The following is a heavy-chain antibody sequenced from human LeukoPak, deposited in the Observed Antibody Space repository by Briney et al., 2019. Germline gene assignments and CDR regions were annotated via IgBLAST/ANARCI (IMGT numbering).Heavy chain of an antibody. V-gene: IGHV1-69*13. J-gene: IGHJ6*02. CDR3: ARDRIGHLVRTVRYYYGMDV. CDR1: GGTFSSYA. Sequence: SVKVSCKAAGGTFSSYAISWVRQAPGQGLEWMGGIIPIFGTANYAQKFQGRVTITADESTSTAYMELSSLRSEDTAVYYCARDRIGHLVRTVRYYYGMDVWGQGTTVTVSS. CDR2: IIPIFGTA. D-gene: IGHD6-6*01.